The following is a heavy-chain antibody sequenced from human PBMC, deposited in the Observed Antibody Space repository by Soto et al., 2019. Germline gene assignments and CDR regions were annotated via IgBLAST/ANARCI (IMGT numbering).Heavy chain of an antibody. Sequence: QVQLVQSGAEVKKPGSSVKVSCKASGGTFSSYAISWVRQAPGQGLEWMGGIIPIFGTANYAQKFQGRVTITADESTSKAYMELSSLRSEDTAVYYCARRSKVYDILTGWAYYYYGMDVWGQGTTVTVSS. V-gene: IGHV1-69*01. CDR2: IIPIFGTA. CDR1: GGTFSSYA. CDR3: ARRSKVYDILTGWAYYYYGMDV. J-gene: IGHJ6*02. D-gene: IGHD3-9*01.